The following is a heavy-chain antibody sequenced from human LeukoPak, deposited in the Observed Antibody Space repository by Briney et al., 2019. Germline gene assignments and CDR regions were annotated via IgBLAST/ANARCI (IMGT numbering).Heavy chain of an antibody. V-gene: IGHV3-49*04. CDR2: IRSKAYGGTT. J-gene: IGHJ4*02. CDR3: PPLSWPY. CDR1: GFTFGDYA. D-gene: IGHD6-13*01. Sequence: GGSLRLSYTASGFTFGDYAMSWVRQAPGKGLEWVGFIRSKAYGGTTEYAASVNGRFTISRDDSKSIAYLQMNSLKTEDTAVYYCPPLSWPYWGQGTLVTVSS.